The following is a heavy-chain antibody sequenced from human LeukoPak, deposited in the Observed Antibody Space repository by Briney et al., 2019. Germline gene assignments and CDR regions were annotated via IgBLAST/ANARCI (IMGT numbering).Heavy chain of an antibody. J-gene: IGHJ4*02. Sequence: GGSLRLSCAASGFTFSNHGMHWVRQAPGKGLEWVTFIWFDGSNKNYIDSVKGRFTISRDNSKNTLYLQMNSLRAEDTAVYYCAKRLETFDYWGQGTLVTVSS. D-gene: IGHD1-1*01. V-gene: IGHV3-30*02. CDR1: GFTFSNHG. CDR3: AKRLETFDY. CDR2: IWFDGSNK.